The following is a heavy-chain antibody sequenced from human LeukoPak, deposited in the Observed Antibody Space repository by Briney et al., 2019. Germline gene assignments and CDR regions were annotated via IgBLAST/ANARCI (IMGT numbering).Heavy chain of an antibody. CDR3: ARLDYGLPGRYY. V-gene: IGHV4-31*03. CDR2: IYYSGST. CDR1: GGSISSGGYY. D-gene: IGHD4-17*01. J-gene: IGHJ4*02. Sequence: SETLSLTCTVSGGSISSGGYYWSWIRQHPGKGLEWIGYIYYSGSTYYNPSLKSRVTISVDTSKNQFSLKLSSVTAADTAVYYCARLDYGLPGRYYWGQGTLVTVSS.